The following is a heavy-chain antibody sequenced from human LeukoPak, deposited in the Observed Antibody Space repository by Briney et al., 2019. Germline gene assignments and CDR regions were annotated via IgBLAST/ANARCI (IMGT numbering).Heavy chain of an antibody. J-gene: IGHJ5*02. CDR1: GCSISSSSYY. Sequence: ETQSLACPVSGCSISSSSYYWGWIRQPPGKGLEWIGSIYYSGSTYYNPSLKSRVTISVDTSKNQFSLKVSSVTAADTAVYYCARGQGVRGQLSNWFDPWGQGTLVTVSS. CDR3: ARGQGVRGQLSNWFDP. CDR2: IYYSGST. D-gene: IGHD3-10*01. V-gene: IGHV4-39*07.